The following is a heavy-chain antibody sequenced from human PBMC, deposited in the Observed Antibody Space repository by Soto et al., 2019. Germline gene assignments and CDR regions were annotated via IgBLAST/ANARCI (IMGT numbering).Heavy chain of an antibody. CDR2: TYYRSKWYN. D-gene: IGHD6-13*01. CDR3: ARDPIAAAGREVNYGMDV. CDR1: GDSVSSNSAA. V-gene: IGHV6-1*01. Sequence: SPTLSLTCAISGDSVSSNSAAWNWIRQSPSRGLEWLGRTYYRSKWYNDYAVSVKSRITINPDTSKNQFSLQLNSVTPEDTAVYYCARDPIAAAGREVNYGMDVWGQGTLVTVSS. J-gene: IGHJ6*02.